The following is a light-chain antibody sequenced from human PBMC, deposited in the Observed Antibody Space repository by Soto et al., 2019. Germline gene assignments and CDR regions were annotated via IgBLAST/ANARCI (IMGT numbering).Light chain of an antibody. CDR2: GGS. V-gene: IGKV3-20*01. J-gene: IGKJ5*01. CDR1: QSIRSSS. CDR3: QQYGSSPIP. Sequence: EIVLTQSPGTLSLSPGERATLSCRASQSIRSSSLAWYQQKPGQAPRLLIYGGSSRATGIPDRFSGTKSGTDFTLTIRRLEPEDAAVYYCQQYGSSPIPFGQGTRLAI.